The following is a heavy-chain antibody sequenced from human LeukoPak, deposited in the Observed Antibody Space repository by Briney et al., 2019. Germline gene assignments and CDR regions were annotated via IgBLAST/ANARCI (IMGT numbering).Heavy chain of an antibody. CDR1: EYTFSGYY. V-gene: IGHV1-2*02. D-gene: IGHD2/OR15-2a*01. CDR3: ATGGPNIPTFDY. CDR2: INPNNGGT. J-gene: IGHJ4*02. Sequence: ASVKVSCKASEYTFSGYYMHWVRQAPGQGLEWMGWINPNNGGTSYAQKFRGRVTMTRDTSISTAYMELSRLRSDDTAVYYCATGGPNIPTFDYWGQGNLVTVSS.